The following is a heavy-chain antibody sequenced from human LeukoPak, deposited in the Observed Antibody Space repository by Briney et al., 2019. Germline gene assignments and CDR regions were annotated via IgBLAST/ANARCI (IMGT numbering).Heavy chain of an antibody. CDR3: AKDIGSYYDSSGYFHVGYFDL. Sequence: PGGSLRLSCVASGFTFSDYYMTWIRQAPGKGLEWVSYIGSSGINKYYADSVKGRFTISRDNAKNSLYLQMNSLRAEDTALYYCAKDIGSYYDSSGYFHVGYFDLWGRGTLVTVSS. CDR2: IGSSGINK. J-gene: IGHJ2*01. V-gene: IGHV3-11*01. D-gene: IGHD3-22*01. CDR1: GFTFSDYY.